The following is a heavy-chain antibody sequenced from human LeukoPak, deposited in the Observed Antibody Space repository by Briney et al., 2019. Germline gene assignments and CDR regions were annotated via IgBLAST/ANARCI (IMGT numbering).Heavy chain of an antibody. V-gene: IGHV1-46*01. CDR3: ARTYYYDSSGYYYTPGAFDI. CDR1: GYTFTSYY. J-gene: IGHJ3*02. CDR2: INPSGGST. Sequence: GASVKVSCKASGYTFTSYYMHWVRQAPGQGLEWMGIINPSGGSTSYAQKFQGRVTMTKDTSTSTVYMELSSLRSEDTAVYYCARTYYYDSSGYYYTPGAFDIWGQGTMVTVSS. D-gene: IGHD3-22*01.